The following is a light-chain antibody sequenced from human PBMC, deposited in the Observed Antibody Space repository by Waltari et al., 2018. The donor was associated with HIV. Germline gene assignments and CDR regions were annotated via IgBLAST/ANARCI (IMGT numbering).Light chain of an antibody. Sequence: DIVMTQSPATLSVSPGERVTLSCSASQSISGNLAMYQQRRGQAPRRLIYGSSTRASGIPARFSGSGSGPEFSLTSRSLQSEDFAIYYCQQYNSWPRPFGQGTKLEI. CDR2: GSS. J-gene: IGKJ1*01. CDR3: QQYNSWPRP. CDR1: QSISGN. V-gene: IGKV3-15*01.